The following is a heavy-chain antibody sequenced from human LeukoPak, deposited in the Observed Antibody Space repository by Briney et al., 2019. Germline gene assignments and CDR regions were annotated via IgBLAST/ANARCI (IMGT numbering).Heavy chain of an antibody. CDR2: ISSSSSYI. V-gene: IGHV3-21*01. D-gene: IGHD6-13*01. Sequence: PGGSLRLSCAASGFTFSSYSMNWVRKAPGKGLEWVSSISSSSSYIYYADSVKGRFTISRDNAKNSLYLQMNSLRAEDTAVYYCATEVLIAAAGTEVDYWGQGTLVTVSS. CDR3: ATEVLIAAAGTEVDY. CDR1: GFTFSSYS. J-gene: IGHJ4*02.